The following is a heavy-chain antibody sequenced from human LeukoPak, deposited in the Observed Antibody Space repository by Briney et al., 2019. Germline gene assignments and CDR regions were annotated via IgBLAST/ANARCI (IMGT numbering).Heavy chain of an antibody. CDR3: ARASITIFGVSSLAVDAFDI. J-gene: IGHJ3*02. V-gene: IGHV4-61*02. CDR1: VGSISSGSYY. Sequence: SETLSLTCTVSVGSISSGSYYWSWIRQPAGKGLEWIRRIYTSGSANYNPSLKSRVTISVDAPKNQFSLKLSSVTAADTAVYYCARASITIFGVSSLAVDAFDIWGQGTMVTVSS. CDR2: IYTSGSA. D-gene: IGHD3-3*01.